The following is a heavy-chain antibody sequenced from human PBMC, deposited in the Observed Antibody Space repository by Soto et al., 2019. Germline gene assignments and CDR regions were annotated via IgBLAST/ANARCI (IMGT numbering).Heavy chain of an antibody. CDR3: ARDHYWEVVPAASDS. V-gene: IGHV1-18*01. J-gene: IGHJ4*02. CDR1: GYTFSNYG. D-gene: IGHD2-2*01. Sequence: HVQLVQSGAEVKTPGASVKVSCRASGYTFSNYGISWVRQAPGQGLEWMGWIGTYDRKTDYAQNFQGRVTMTADTSTSTAYMELRSLRDDDTAVYYCARDHYWEVVPAASDSWGQGTLVTVAS. CDR2: IGTYDRKT.